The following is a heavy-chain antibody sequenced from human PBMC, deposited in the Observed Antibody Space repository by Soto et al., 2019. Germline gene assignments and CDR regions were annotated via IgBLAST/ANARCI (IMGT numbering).Heavy chain of an antibody. CDR3: ARGGYGSGSYLFAYYYYGMDV. V-gene: IGHV4-34*01. Sequence: PSETLSLTCAVYGWSFSGYYWSWIRQPPGKGLEWIGEINHSGSTNDNPSRKSRVPMSVDTSKNQFSLKLSSVTAADTAVYYCARGGYGSGSYLFAYYYYGMDVWGQGTTVTVSS. D-gene: IGHD1-26*01. CDR1: GWSFSGYY. J-gene: IGHJ6*02. CDR2: INHSGST.